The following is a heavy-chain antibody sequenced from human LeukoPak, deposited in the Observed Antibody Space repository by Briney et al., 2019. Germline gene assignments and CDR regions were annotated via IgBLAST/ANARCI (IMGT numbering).Heavy chain of an antibody. CDR2: IYSGGST. D-gene: IGHD5-12*01. CDR3: ARVAPNGGYSGFEVYYFDY. CDR1: GFTVSSNY. Sequence: PRGSLRLSCAASGFTVSSNYMSWVRQAPGKGLEWVSVIYSGGSTYYADSVKGRFTISRDNSKNTLYLQMNSLRAEDMAVYYCARVAPNGGYSGFEVYYFDYWGQGTLVTVSS. J-gene: IGHJ4*02. V-gene: IGHV3-66*02.